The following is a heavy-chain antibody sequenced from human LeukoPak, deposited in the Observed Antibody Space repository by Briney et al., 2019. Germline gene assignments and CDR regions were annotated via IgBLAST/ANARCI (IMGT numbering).Heavy chain of an antibody. D-gene: IGHD5-18*01. CDR1: GGSISSSSYY. J-gene: IGHJ4*02. CDR3: ARPGRESYGYNY. Sequence: KPSETLSLTCTVSGGSISSSSYYWGWIRQPPGKGLEWIGSIYYSGSTYYNPSLKSRVTISVDTSKNQFSLKLSSVTAADTAVYYCARPGRESYGYNYWGQGTLVTVSS. V-gene: IGHV4-39*01. CDR2: IYYSGST.